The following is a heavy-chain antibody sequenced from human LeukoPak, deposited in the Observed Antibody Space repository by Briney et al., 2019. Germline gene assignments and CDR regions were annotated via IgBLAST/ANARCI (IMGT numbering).Heavy chain of an antibody. CDR1: AGSISNYY. V-gene: IGHV4-59*01. D-gene: IGHD1-26*01. CDR2: VYYSGSP. J-gene: IGHJ4*02. Sequence: SETMSLTCTVSAGSISNYYWSWIRQPPGKGLECVGYVYYSGSPDYNPSLKTRVTISIDTSKNQFSLKLTSVTAADTAVYYCARDQYSGRFDYWGQGTLVTVSS. CDR3: ARDQYSGRFDY.